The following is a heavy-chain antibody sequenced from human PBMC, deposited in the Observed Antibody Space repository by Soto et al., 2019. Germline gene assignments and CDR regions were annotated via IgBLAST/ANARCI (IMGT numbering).Heavy chain of an antibody. CDR2: ISDSGST. Sequence: EVQLLESGGALVQPGGSLRLSCAASGVTFSNHAINWVRQAPGKGLEWVSTISDSGSTYYADSVKCRFTISRDNSKNTLYLQMNSLRAEDTAVYYCARDPGGHYCTSTSCLYFFDHWGQGTLVIVSS. J-gene: IGHJ4*02. D-gene: IGHD2-2*01. CDR1: GVTFSNHA. CDR3: ARDPGGHYCTSTSCLYFFDH. V-gene: IGHV3-23*01.